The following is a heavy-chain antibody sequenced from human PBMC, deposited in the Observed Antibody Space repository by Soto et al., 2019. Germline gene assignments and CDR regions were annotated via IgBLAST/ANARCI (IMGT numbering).Heavy chain of an antibody. CDR2: IYYSGST. V-gene: IGHV4-30-4*01. CDR3: VRETTETPNWFDP. CDR1: GGSISSGDYC. J-gene: IGHJ5*02. D-gene: IGHD2-15*01. Sequence: SETLSLTCTVSGGSISSGDYCWIWIRQPPGKGLEWIGYIYYSGSTYYNPSLKSRVTISVDTSKNQFSLKLTSVTAADTAFYYCVRETTETPNWFDPWVQGTLVTVSS.